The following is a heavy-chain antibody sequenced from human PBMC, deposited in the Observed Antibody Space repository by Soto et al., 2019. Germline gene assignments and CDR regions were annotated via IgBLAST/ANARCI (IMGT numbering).Heavy chain of an antibody. D-gene: IGHD6-6*01. CDR1: GYTFTSYY. V-gene: IGHV1-46*01. CDR3: ARAPLRQLVKRSRAFDI. CDR2: INPSGGST. J-gene: IGHJ3*02. Sequence: GASVKVTCQAAGYTFTSYYMHWVRQAPGQGLEWMGIINPSGGSTSYAQKFQGRVTMTRDTSTSTVYMELSSLRSEDTAVYYCARAPLRQLVKRSRAFDIWGQGTMVTVSS.